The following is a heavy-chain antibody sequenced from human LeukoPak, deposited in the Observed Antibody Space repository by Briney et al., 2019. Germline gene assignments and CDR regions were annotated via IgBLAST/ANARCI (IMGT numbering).Heavy chain of an antibody. CDR2: ISSSGSIM. V-gene: IGHV3-48*04. CDR3: TRGFDISDY. J-gene: IGHJ4*02. D-gene: IGHD3-9*01. CDR1: GLTFSSYS. Sequence: GGSLRLSCAVSGLTFSSYSMNWVRQAPGKGLEWLSYISSSGSIMYYADSVKGRFTISRDNARNSLYLQMNSLRVEDTAMYYCTRGFDISDYWGQGTVVTVSS.